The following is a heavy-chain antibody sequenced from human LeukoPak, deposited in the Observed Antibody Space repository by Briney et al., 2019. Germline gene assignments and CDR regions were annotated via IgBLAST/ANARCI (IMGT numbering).Heavy chain of an antibody. CDR3: TTVPITIFVGD. D-gene: IGHD3-9*01. CDR2: IKSKGDGEST. V-gene: IGHV3-15*01. Sequence: GGSLRLSCAASGFTFSSYAMSWVRQAPGKGPEWVGRIKSKGDGESTDYAAPVKGRFTIAREDSKNTLYLQMNSLKTEDTAVYYCTTVPITIFVGDWGQGTLVTVSS. J-gene: IGHJ4*02. CDR1: GFTFSSYA.